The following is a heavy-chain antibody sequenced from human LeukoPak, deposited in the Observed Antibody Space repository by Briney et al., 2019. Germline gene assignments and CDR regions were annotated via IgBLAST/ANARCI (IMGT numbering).Heavy chain of an antibody. CDR2: IKQDGSAT. D-gene: IGHD3-10*02. J-gene: IGHJ4*02. V-gene: IGHV3-7*03. CDR3: TRENYVPDS. CDR1: GFTFSRHW. Sequence: GGSLRLSCAASGFTFSRHWMYWVRQAPGKGLEWVANIKQDGSATYYVDSVRGRFTISRDDAKNSLFLQMNGLRADDTAVYYCTRENYVPDSWGQGTLVTVSS.